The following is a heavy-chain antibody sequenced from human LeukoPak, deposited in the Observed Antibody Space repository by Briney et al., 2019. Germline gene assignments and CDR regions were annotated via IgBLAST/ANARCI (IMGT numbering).Heavy chain of an antibody. CDR3: ARVRHVGDIVVVPAALYYYYYYMDV. J-gene: IGHJ6*03. D-gene: IGHD2-2*01. V-gene: IGHV4-30-4*01. Sequence: SETLSLTCTVSGVSISSGDYYWSWIRQPPGKGLEWIGYIYYSGSTYYNPSLRSRVTISVDTSKNQFSLKLSSVTAADTAVYYCARVRHVGDIVVVPAALYYYYYYMDVWGKGTTVTVSS. CDR2: IYYSGST. CDR1: GVSISSGDYY.